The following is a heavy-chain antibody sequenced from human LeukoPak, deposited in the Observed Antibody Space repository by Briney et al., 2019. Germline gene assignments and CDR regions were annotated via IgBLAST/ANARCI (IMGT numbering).Heavy chain of an antibody. CDR3: ARHYYRGNGRSYPEFDP. CDR2: INHSGST. D-gene: IGHD3-16*02. CDR1: GGSFSGYY. Sequence: SSETLSLTCAVYGGSFSGYYWSWIRQPPGKGLEWIGEINHSGSTNDNPSLKSRVTISVDTSKNQFSLKLSSVTAADTAVYYCARHYYRGNGRSYPEFDPWGQGNLVTVSS. V-gene: IGHV4-34*01. J-gene: IGHJ5*02.